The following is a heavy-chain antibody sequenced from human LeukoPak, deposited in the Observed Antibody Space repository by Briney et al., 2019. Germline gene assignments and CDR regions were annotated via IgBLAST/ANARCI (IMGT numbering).Heavy chain of an antibody. V-gene: IGHV4-39*07. CDR1: GGSISSSSYY. J-gene: IGHJ3*02. D-gene: IGHD6-19*01. CDR3: ARDIGEYSSGWYLAFDI. Sequence: SETLSLTCTVSGGSISSSSYYWGWIRQPPGKGLEWIGSIYYSGSTNYNPSLKSRVTISVDTSKNQFSLKLSSVTAADTAVYYCARDIGEYSSGWYLAFDIWGQGTMVTVSS. CDR2: IYYSGST.